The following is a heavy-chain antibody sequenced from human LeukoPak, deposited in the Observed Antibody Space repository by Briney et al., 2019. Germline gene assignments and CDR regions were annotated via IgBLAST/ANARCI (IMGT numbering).Heavy chain of an antibody. Sequence: PSETLSLTCTVSGYSISSGYYWGWIRQPPGKGLEWIGIIYHSGSTYYNPSLKSRVTISVDTSKNQFSLKLSSVTAADTAVYYCARGGDDSDILTDYYPNDNWFDPWGQGTLVTVSS. V-gene: IGHV4-38-2*02. D-gene: IGHD3-9*01. CDR1: GYSISSGYY. CDR2: IYHSGST. J-gene: IGHJ5*02. CDR3: ARGGDDSDILTDYYPNDNWFDP.